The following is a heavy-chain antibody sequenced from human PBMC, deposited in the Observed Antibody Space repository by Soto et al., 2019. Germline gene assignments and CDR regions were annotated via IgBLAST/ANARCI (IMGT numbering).Heavy chain of an antibody. J-gene: IGHJ6*02. CDR2: MGPAGDT. Sequence: GGSRRLSCVASGFTFSRYAMHWVRQATGKGLEQASAMGPAGDTYFRGSVEGPFTVARENAKNSLYIQMTNLIAEHTAVYYCARGYCSGGSCYSHYYYGMDVWGQGTTVTVSS. CDR1: GFTFSRYA. CDR3: ARGYCSGGSCYSHYYYGMDV. V-gene: IGHV3-13*01. D-gene: IGHD2-15*01.